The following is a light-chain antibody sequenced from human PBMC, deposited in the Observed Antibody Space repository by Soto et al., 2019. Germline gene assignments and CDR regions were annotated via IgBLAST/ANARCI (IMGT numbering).Light chain of an antibody. CDR2: DND. J-gene: IGLJ2*01. Sequence: QSVLTQPPSVSAAPGQKVTISCSGGSSNIAKNLVSWYQQLTGAAPKLLIYDNDRRPSEIPDRFSASKSGPSATLAITGLQTGDEADYCCGVWDDSLNTVVFGGGTKLTVL. CDR3: GVWDDSLNTVV. CDR1: SSNIAKNL. V-gene: IGLV1-51*01.